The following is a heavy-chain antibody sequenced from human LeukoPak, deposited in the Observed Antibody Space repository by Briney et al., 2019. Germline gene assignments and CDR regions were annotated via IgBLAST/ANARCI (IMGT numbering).Heavy chain of an antibody. V-gene: IGHV4-59*08. Sequence: GSLRLSCAASGFTFSSYAMSWIRQPPGKGLEWIGYIYYSGSTNYNPSLKSRVTISVDTSKNQFSLKLSSVTAADTAVYYCARGIVPAAIDYWGQGTLVTVSS. J-gene: IGHJ4*02. CDR3: ARGIVPAAIDY. CDR2: IYYSGST. CDR1: GFTFSSYA. D-gene: IGHD2-2*01.